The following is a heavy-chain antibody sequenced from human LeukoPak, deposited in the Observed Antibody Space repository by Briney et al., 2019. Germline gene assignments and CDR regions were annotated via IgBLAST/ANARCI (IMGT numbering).Heavy chain of an antibody. J-gene: IGHJ4*02. CDR3: AREGVLEWLGRQFDY. Sequence: GGSLRPSCAASGFTFSSYSMNWVRQAPGKGLEWVSSISSSSSYIYYADSVKGRFTISRDNAKNSLYLQMNSLRAEDTAVYYCAREGVLEWLGRQFDYWGQGTLVTVSS. V-gene: IGHV3-21*01. CDR2: ISSSSSYI. CDR1: GFTFSSYS. D-gene: IGHD3-3*01.